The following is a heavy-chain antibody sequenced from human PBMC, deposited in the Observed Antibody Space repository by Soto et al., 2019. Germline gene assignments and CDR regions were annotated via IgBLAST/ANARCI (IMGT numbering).Heavy chain of an antibody. Sequence: PGGSLRLSCAASGFTFSSYAMSWVRQAPGKGLERVSAISGSGGSTYYADSVKGRFTISRDNSKNTLYLQMNSLRAEDTALYYCAKENGYSSSRFEFDYWGQGTLVTVSS. J-gene: IGHJ4*02. D-gene: IGHD6-13*01. V-gene: IGHV3-23*01. CDR3: AKENGYSSSRFEFDY. CDR1: GFTFSSYA. CDR2: ISGSGGST.